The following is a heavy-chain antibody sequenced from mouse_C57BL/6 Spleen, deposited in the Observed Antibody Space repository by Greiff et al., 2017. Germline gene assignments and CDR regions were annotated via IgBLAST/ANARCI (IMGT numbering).Heavy chain of an antibody. Sequence: QVQLQQPGAELVKPGASVKLSCKASGYTFTSYWMHWVKQRPGQGLEWIGMIHPNSGSTNYNEKFKSKATLTVDKSSSTAYMQLSSLTSEDSAVYYCARWGYWGYFDVWGTGTTVTVSS. CDR1: GYTFTSYW. CDR3: ARWGYWGYFDV. D-gene: IGHD2-3*01. J-gene: IGHJ1*03. CDR2: IHPNSGST. V-gene: IGHV1-64*01.